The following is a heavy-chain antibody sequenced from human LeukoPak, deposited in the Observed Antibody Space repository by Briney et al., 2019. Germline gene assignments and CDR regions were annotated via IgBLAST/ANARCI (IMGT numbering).Heavy chain of an antibody. J-gene: IGHJ4*02. CDR2: INDNGSTR. D-gene: IGHD5-12*01. V-gene: IGHV3-23*01. CDR3: AKDLQTWPRFPDY. CDR1: GLSVSGNY. Sequence: GGSRRLSCATSGLSVSGNYMSWVRQAPGKGLEWVSGINDNGSTRFYAASVKGRFTSSRDNPKNTLYLQMNGLRVEDTAVYYCAKDLQTWPRFPDYWGQGTLVTVSS.